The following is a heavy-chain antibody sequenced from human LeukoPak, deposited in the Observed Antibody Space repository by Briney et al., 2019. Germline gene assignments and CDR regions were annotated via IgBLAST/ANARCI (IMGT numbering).Heavy chain of an antibody. CDR3: AMQVYGDYGTDY. CDR2: ISGSGGST. D-gene: IGHD4-17*01. J-gene: IGHJ4*02. Sequence: GGSLRLSCAASGFTFSSYAMSWVRQAPGKGLEWVSAISGSGGSTYYADSVKGRFTISRDNSKNTLYLQMNSLRAEDTAVYYCAMQVYGDYGTDYWGQGTLVTVSS. CDR1: GFTFSSYA. V-gene: IGHV3-23*01.